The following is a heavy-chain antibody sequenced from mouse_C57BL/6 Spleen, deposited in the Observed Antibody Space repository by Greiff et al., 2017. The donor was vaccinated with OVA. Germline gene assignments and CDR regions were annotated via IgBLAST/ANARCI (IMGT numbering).Heavy chain of an antibody. J-gene: IGHJ4*01. CDR1: GYTFTDYN. V-gene: IGHV1-22*01. Sequence: VQLQQSGPELVKPGASVKMSCKASGYTFTDYNMHWVKQSHGKSLEWIGYINPNNGGTSYNQKFKGKATLTVNKSSSTAYMELRSLTSEDSAVYYCARFYGSSPFYAMDYWGKGTSVTVSS. D-gene: IGHD1-1*01. CDR3: ARFYGSSPFYAMDY. CDR2: INPNNGGT.